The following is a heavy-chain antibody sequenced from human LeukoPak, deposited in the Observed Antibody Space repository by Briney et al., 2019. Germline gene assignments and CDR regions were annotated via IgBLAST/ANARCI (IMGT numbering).Heavy chain of an antibody. D-gene: IGHD3-22*01. CDR1: GGSISNKNYF. Sequence: ETVSLTCAVSGGSISNKNYFWGWIRQPPGKGLEWIGSISYSGSTYTGSTYSNPSLKSRLTISVDTSTNQFSLKLTSVTAADTAVYYCASASHSSAYQDAFDIWGLGTMVTVFS. CDR3: ASASHSSAYQDAFDI. J-gene: IGHJ3*02. V-gene: IGHV4-39*01. CDR2: ISYSGSTYTGST.